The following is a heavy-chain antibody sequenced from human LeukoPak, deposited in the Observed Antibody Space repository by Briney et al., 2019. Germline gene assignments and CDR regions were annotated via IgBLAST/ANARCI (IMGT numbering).Heavy chain of an antibody. CDR2: IYISGST. CDR3: ARDSRRDGYNLDY. CDR1: GGSFSSGLYY. D-gene: IGHD5-24*01. Sequence: SQTLSLTCTVSGGSFSSGLYYWTWIRQPAGKGLEWIGRIYISGSTNYNPSLKSRVTISRDTSKNEFSLKLSSVTAADTAVYYCARDSRRDGYNLDYWGRGTLVTVSS. J-gene: IGHJ4*02. V-gene: IGHV4-61*02.